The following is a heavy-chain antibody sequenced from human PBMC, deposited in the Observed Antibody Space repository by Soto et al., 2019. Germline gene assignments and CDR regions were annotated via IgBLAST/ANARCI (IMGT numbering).Heavy chain of an antibody. CDR3: ARSVFP. V-gene: IGHV4-31*03. Sequence: QVQLQESGPGLVKPSQTLSLTCTVSGGSISSGGYYWNWIRQHPGKGLEWIVYIYYIGSTNYNPSLKSRVTISLDTSKNPVSLRLSSVTAADTAVYYCARSVFPWGQGTLVTVSS. J-gene: IGHJ5*02. CDR1: GGSISSGGYY. CDR2: IYYIGST.